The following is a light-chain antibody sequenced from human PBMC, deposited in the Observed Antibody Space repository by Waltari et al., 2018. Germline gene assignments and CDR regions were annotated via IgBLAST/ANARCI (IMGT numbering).Light chain of an antibody. J-gene: IGKJ1*01. Sequence: EIVLTQSPGTLSLSPGERATLSCRASQGVSTYLAWYQQKPGQAPRLLIYHASSRATGIPDRFSGSGSGTDFSLTISRLEPEDFAVYYCQHYLRLPATFGQGTKVEIK. CDR1: QGVSTY. V-gene: IGKV3-20*01. CDR3: QHYLRLPAT. CDR2: HAS.